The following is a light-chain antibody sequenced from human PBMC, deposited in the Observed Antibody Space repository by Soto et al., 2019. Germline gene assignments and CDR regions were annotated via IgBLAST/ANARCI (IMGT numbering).Light chain of an antibody. J-gene: IGLJ2*01. Sequence: QSALTQPASVSGSPGQSITISCTGTSSDVGGYNYVSWYQQHPGKAPKLMIYDVSNRPSGVSNRFSGSKSGNTAFLTISGLQAEDEADYYCSSYTHSVIFGGGTKLTVL. CDR1: SSDVGGYNY. CDR3: SSYTHSVI. V-gene: IGLV2-14*03. CDR2: DVS.